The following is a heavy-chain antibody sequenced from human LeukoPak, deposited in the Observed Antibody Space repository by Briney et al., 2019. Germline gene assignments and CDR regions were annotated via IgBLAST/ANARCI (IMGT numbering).Heavy chain of an antibody. D-gene: IGHD5-18*01. J-gene: IGHJ4*02. CDR3: ARATATAMVTV. V-gene: IGHV1-46*01. CDR2: INPSGGST. CDR1: GYTFTSYY. Sequence: GASVKVSCKTSGYTFTSYYMHWVRQAPGQGLEWMGIINPSGGSTSYAQKFQGRVTMTRDTSTSTVYMELSSLRSEDTAVYYCARATATAMVTVWGQGTLVTVSS.